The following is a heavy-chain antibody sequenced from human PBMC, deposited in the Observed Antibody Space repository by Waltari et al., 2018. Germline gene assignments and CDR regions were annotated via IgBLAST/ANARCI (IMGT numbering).Heavy chain of an antibody. J-gene: IGHJ6*02. V-gene: IGHV3-74*01. D-gene: IGHD2-2*01. CDR1: GFPFSTYW. CDR3: ARWRFCRSTICLYGMDV. Sequence: EVQLVESGGVLAQPGGSLRLSCAASGFPFSTYWMHWVRQAPGKGLVWVSRINSDGSSISYADSVKGRFTISRDNAKNTLYLQMNSLRAEDTAVYYCARWRFCRSTICLYGMDVWGQGTTVTVSS. CDR2: INSDGSSI.